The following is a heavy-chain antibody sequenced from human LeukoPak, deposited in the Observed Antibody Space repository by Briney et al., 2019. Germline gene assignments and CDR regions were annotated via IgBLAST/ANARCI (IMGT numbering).Heavy chain of an antibody. Sequence: GGSLRLSCAASGFTFSTYGMSWVSQAPGKGMDWVSSVTGSGGSTYYADSVKGRFTVSRDNSKNTLYLQMNSLRAEDTAVYYCAKIIAAAGTAYWGQGSLVTVSS. V-gene: IGHV3-23*01. D-gene: IGHD6-13*01. CDR1: GFTFSTYG. J-gene: IGHJ4*02. CDR3: AKIIAAAGTAY. CDR2: VTGSGGST.